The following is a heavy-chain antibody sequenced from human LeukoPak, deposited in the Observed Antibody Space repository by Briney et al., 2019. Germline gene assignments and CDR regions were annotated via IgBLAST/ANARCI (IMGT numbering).Heavy chain of an antibody. CDR2: IYHSGST. CDR3: ARQVATPTLGAFDI. V-gene: IGHV4-38-2*02. D-gene: IGHD2-15*01. J-gene: IGHJ3*02. CDR1: GYSISSGYY. Sequence: PSETLSLTCTVSGYSISSGYYWGWIRPPPGKGLEWIGSIYHSGSTYYNPSLKSRVTISVDTSKNQFSLKLSSVTAADTAVYYCARQVATPTLGAFDIWGQGTMVTVSS.